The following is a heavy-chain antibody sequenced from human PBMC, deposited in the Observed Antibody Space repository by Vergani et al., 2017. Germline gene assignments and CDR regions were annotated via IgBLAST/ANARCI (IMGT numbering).Heavy chain of an antibody. CDR3: ARELYRYYYDSSGYDY. V-gene: IGHV3-11*04. D-gene: IGHD3-22*01. Sequence: QVQLVESGGGVVQPGRSLRLSCAASGFTFSDFSMSWVRQAPGKGLEWVSYISSSGSTIYYADSVKGRFTISRDNAKNSLYLQMNSLRAEDTAVYYCARELYRYYYDSSGYDYWGQGTLVTVSS. CDR1: GFTFSDFS. J-gene: IGHJ4*02. CDR2: ISSSGSTI.